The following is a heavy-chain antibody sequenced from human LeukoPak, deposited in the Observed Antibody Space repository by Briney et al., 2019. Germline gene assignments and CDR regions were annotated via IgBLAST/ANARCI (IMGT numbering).Heavy chain of an antibody. CDR2: INTNSGNP. CDR3: ARVDDYGDLNWFDP. V-gene: IGHV7-4-1*02. J-gene: IGHJ5*02. Sequence: ASVTVSCKASGYTFTSYAMNWVRQAPGQGLEWMGWINTNSGNPTYAQGFTGRFVFSLDTSVSTAYLQISSLKAEDTAVYYCARVDDYGDLNWFDPWGQGTLVTVSS. CDR1: GYTFTSYA. D-gene: IGHD4-17*01.